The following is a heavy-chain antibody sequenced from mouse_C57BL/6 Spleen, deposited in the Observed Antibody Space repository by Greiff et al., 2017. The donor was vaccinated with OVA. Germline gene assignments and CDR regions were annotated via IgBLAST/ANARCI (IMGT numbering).Heavy chain of an antibody. CDR1: GYTFTSYG. CDR2: IYPRSGNT. CDR3: ARSHGNYAAWFAY. V-gene: IGHV1-81*01. Sequence: VQLQESGAELARPGASVKLSCKASGYTFTSYGISWVKQRTGQGLEWIGEIYPRSGNTYYNEKFKGKATLTADKSSSTAYMELRSLTSEDSAVYFCARSHGNYAAWFAYWGQGTLVTVSA. J-gene: IGHJ3*01. D-gene: IGHD2-1*01.